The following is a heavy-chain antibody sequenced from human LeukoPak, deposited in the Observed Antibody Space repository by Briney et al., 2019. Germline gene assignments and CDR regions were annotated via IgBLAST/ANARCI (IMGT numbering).Heavy chain of an antibody. CDR3: TREFGRSSYYFDF. CDR1: GFTFSSYE. Sequence: GGSLRLSCAASGFTFSSYEMNWVRQAPGKGLEWVSYISSSGSTIYYADSVKGRFTISRDNAENSLFLQMNRLRVEDTAVYYCTREFGRSSYYFDFWGQGTLVTVSS. D-gene: IGHD3-16*01. CDR2: ISSSGSTI. V-gene: IGHV3-48*03. J-gene: IGHJ4*02.